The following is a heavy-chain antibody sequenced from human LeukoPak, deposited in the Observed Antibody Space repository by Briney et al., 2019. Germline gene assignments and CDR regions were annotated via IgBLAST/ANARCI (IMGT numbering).Heavy chain of an antibody. V-gene: IGHV4-39*01. Sequence: SETLSLTCIVSGGSISSSGYYWGWIRQPPGKGLEWIGRIYYSGSTYYNPSLKSRVTISVDTSKNQFSLNLRSVTAADTAVYYCARLLEYYDSRGYFDYWGQGTPVTVSS. CDR3: ARLLEYYDSRGYFDY. J-gene: IGHJ4*02. D-gene: IGHD3-22*01. CDR1: GGSISSSGYY. CDR2: IYYSGST.